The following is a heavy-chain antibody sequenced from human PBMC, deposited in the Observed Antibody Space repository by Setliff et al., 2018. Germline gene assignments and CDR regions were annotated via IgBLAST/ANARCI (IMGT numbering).Heavy chain of an antibody. V-gene: IGHV4-39*07. J-gene: IGHJ6*02. Sequence: KPSETLSLTCTVSGGSISSSSYYWGWIRQPPGKGLEWIGSIYHSGKTYYNPSLKSRVTLSVDTSKNQFSLKLSSVTAADTAVYYCARVSGMGSPPYYYYYYGMDVWGQGTTVTVSS. CDR2: IYHSGKT. CDR1: GGSISSSSYY. D-gene: IGHD6-25*01. CDR3: ARVSGMGSPPYYYYYYGMDV.